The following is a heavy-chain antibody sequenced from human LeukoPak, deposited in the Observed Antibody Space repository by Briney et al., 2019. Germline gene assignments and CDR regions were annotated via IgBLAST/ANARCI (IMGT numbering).Heavy chain of an antibody. CDR1: GFTFSSYA. CDR3: ARVQGEAGNIDNYDSSGYSPRPFDY. V-gene: IGHV3-23*01. CDR2: ISGSGGST. J-gene: IGHJ4*02. D-gene: IGHD3-22*01. Sequence: GGSLRLSCAASGFTFSSYAMSWVRQAPGKGLEWVSAISGSGGSTYYADCVKGRFTISRDNSKNTLYLQMYSRRAGDTGVYYWARVQGEAGNIDNYDSSGYSPRPFDYWGQGPLLPLPS.